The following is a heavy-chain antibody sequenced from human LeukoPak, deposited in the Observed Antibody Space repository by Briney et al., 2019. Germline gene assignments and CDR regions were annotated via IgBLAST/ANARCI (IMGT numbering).Heavy chain of an antibody. CDR1: GGTFSSYA. V-gene: IGHV1-69*06. CDR2: IIPIFGTA. CDR3: ATSSGWKSNIDY. Sequence: GASVKVSCKASGGTFSSYAISWVRQAPGQGLEWMGGIIPIFGTANYAQKFQGRVTITADKSTSTAYMELSSLRSEDTAVFYCATSSGWKSNIDYWGQGTLVTVSS. J-gene: IGHJ4*02. D-gene: IGHD6-19*01.